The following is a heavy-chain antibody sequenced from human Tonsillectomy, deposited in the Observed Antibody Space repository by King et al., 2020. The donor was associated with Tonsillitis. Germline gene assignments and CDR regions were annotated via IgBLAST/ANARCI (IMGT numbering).Heavy chain of an antibody. D-gene: IGHD2-2*01. J-gene: IGHJ3*02. Sequence: VQLVESGGGLAQPGGSQRLSCAASGFSFSSYAMSWVRQAPGKGLEWVSAIRGSGAPIYYADSVKGRFTISRDNSKNTVSLQMSSLRAEDTAVYFCAKGGYALDAFDIWGQGTMVTVSS. CDR1: GFSFSSYA. V-gene: IGHV3-23*04. CDR3: AKGGYALDAFDI. CDR2: IRGSGAPI.